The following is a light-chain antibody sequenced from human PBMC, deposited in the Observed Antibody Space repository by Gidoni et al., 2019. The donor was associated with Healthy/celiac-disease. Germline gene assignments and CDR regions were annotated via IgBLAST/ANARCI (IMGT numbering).Light chain of an antibody. Sequence: DIQMIQSPSSLSASVGDRVTITCRASQGISSYLNWYQQKPGKAPKLLIYAASSLQSGVPSRFSGSGSGTDFTLTISSLQPEDFATYYCQQSYSTPRTFGQXTKVEIK. J-gene: IGKJ1*01. CDR2: AAS. V-gene: IGKV1-39*01. CDR3: QQSYSTPRT. CDR1: QGISSY.